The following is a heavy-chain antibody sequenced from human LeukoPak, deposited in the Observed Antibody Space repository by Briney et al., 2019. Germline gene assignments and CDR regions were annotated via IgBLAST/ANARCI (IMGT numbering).Heavy chain of an antibody. Sequence: ASVKVSCKASGYTFTSYGISWVRQAPGQGLEWMGWISAYNDNTNYAQKLQGRVTMTTDTSTNTAYMELRSLRSDDTAVFYCARQQCRGGSCYWGYYFDYWGQGTLVTVSS. CDR3: ARQQCRGGSCYWGYYFDY. V-gene: IGHV1-18*01. J-gene: IGHJ4*02. CDR1: GYTFTSYG. D-gene: IGHD2-15*01. CDR2: ISAYNDNT.